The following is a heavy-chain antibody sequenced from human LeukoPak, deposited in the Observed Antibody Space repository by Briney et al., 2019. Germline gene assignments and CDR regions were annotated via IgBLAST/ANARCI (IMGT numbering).Heavy chain of an antibody. CDR1: GFTFSSYA. Sequence: PGGSLRLSCAASGFTFSSYAMSWVRQAPGKGLEWVSAISGSGDSTYYADSVKGRFTISRDNSKNTLYLQMNSLRAEDTAVYYCAKDGETYCSSTSCKPDYWGQGTLVTVSS. D-gene: IGHD2-2*01. J-gene: IGHJ4*02. CDR2: ISGSGDST. CDR3: AKDGETYCSSTSCKPDY. V-gene: IGHV3-23*01.